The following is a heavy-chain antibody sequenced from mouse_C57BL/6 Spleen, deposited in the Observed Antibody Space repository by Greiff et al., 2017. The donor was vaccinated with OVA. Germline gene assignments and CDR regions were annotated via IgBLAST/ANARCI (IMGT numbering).Heavy chain of an antibody. CDR2: ISSGSSTI. J-gene: IGHJ4*01. V-gene: IGHV5-17*01. D-gene: IGHD1-1*01. Sequence: EVMLVESGGGLVKPGGSLKLSCAASGFTFSDYGMHWVRQAPEKGLEWVAYISSGSSTIYYADTVKGRFTISRDNAKNTLFLQMTRLRSEDTAMYYCARLGITTVVADAMDYWGQGTSVTVSS. CDR1: GFTFSDYG. CDR3: ARLGITTVVADAMDY.